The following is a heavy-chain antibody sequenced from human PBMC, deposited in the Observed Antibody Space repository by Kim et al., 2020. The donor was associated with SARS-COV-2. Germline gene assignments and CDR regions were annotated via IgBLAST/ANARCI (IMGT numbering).Heavy chain of an antibody. CDR1: GFTFSSYS. Sequence: GGSLRLSCAASGFTFSSYSMNWVRQAPGKGLEWVSYISSSSSTIYYADSVKGRFTISRDNAKNSLYLQMNSLRAEDTAVYYCARETLDTAMVTGVIYYGMDVWGQGTTVTVSS. J-gene: IGHJ6*02. CDR3: ARETLDTAMVTGVIYYGMDV. D-gene: IGHD5-18*01. CDR2: ISSSSSTI. V-gene: IGHV3-48*04.